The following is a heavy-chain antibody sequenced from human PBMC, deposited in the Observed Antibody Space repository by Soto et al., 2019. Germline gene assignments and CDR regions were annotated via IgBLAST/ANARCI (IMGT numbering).Heavy chain of an antibody. D-gene: IGHD4-17*01. CDR2: ISPDGNNA. CDR3: VRGPIHGDFDI. J-gene: IGHJ3*02. V-gene: IGHV3-30-3*01. CDR1: GSTFSSYD. Sequence: QVQLVESGGDVVQPGRSLRLSCAASGSTFSSYDIHWVRQAPGKGLEWVAHISPDGNNAYYADSVKGRFTISRDNARNTVYLQVNSLRPDDSDVYPCVRGPIHGDFDIWGQGTLVTVSS.